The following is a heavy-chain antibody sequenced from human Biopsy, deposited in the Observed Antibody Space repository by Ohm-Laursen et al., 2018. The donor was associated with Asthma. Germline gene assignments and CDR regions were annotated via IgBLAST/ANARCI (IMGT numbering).Heavy chain of an antibody. V-gene: IGHV1-69*13. J-gene: IGHJ4*02. CDR1: GGTFNTYV. D-gene: IGHD2-2*01. Sequence: SVKVSCNSLGGTFNTYVIGWVRQAPGQGLEWMGGINSVFGTTTYPQKFQDKVTITADDSTSTVYMELSSLRSEDTAVYYCARKAGSCISRTCYSLDFWGQGTLVTVSS. CDR3: ARKAGSCISRTCYSLDF. CDR2: INSVFGTT.